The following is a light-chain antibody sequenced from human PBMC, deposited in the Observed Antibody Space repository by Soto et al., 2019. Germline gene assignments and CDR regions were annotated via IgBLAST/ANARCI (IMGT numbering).Light chain of an antibody. J-gene: IGKJ1*01. CDR3: QQYNNYPWT. CDR2: KLS. Sequence: DIQMTQSPSTLSASVGDRVTITCRASQSISSWLAWYQQKPGKAPKLLIYKLSSLESGFPSRFSGSGSGTEFTLTISSLQPDDFATYYCQQYNNYPWTFGQGTKVEIK. CDR1: QSISSW. V-gene: IGKV1-5*03.